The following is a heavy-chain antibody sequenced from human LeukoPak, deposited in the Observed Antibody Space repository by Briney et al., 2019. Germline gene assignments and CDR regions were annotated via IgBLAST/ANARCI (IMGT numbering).Heavy chain of an antibody. V-gene: IGHV4-39*01. CDR3: ASLALKSGDHPV. Sequence: PSETLSLTCTVSGGAITTSSSYWAWIREPPGKGLEWIGEIYYSGKTYYNPSFKSRLPISVDTSKNQFSLSLSSLTAADTAVFYCASLALKSGDHPVWGQGSLVIVSS. CDR1: GGAITTSSSY. J-gene: IGHJ4*02. CDR2: IYYSGKT. D-gene: IGHD2-21*01.